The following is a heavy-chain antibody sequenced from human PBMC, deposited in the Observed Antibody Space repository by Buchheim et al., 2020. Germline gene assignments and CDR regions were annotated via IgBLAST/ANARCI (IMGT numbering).Heavy chain of an antibody. Sequence: EVQLLESGGGLVQPGGSLRLSCAASGFTFSSYTMSWVRQAPGMGLEWVSAVNATGGRTFYPDSVKGRFTISRDNSKNTLDLQMNSLSAEDTALYYCAKDLKDDSGYYFWFDPWGQGTL. V-gene: IGHV3-23*01. J-gene: IGHJ5*02. CDR2: VNATGGRT. CDR1: GFTFSSYT. CDR3: AKDLKDDSGYYFWFDP. D-gene: IGHD3-22*01.